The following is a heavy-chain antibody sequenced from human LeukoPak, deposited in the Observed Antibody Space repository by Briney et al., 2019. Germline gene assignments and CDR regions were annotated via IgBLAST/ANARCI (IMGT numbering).Heavy chain of an antibody. Sequence: GGSLRLSCAASGFTFSTYAMHWVRQAPGKGLEWVAVISYDGSNKYYADSVKGRFTISRDNAKNSLYLQMNSLRAEDTAVYYCARDDILTSYEGYFYYYMDVWGKGTTVTVSS. CDR3: ARDDILTSYEGYFYYYMDV. V-gene: IGHV3-30*04. CDR2: ISYDGSNK. J-gene: IGHJ6*03. D-gene: IGHD3-9*01. CDR1: GFTFSTYA.